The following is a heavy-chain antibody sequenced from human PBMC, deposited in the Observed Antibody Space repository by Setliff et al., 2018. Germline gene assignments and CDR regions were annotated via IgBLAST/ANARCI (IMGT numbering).Heavy chain of an antibody. CDR1: GGSVSSTSHY. CDR2: VYYSGYT. Sequence: PSETLSLTCNVSGGSVSSTSHYWGWIRQPPGKGMEWIGSVYYSGYTYYNPSLQSRVTISVDMSKNQFSMKLTSVTAADTAVYCCARVDFTMIQGALGLWGQGTLVTVSS. CDR3: ARVDFTMIQGALGL. V-gene: IGHV4-39*07. J-gene: IGHJ1*01. D-gene: IGHD3-10*01.